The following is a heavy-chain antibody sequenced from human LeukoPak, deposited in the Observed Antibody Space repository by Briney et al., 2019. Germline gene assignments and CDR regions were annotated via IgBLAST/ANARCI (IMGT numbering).Heavy chain of an antibody. D-gene: IGHD2-2*01. CDR1: GFTFSTYG. CDR2: IRYDGNNK. J-gene: IGHJ4*02. Sequence: PGVSLKLSCAASGFTFSTYGKHWVRQAPGKGLEWVAFIRYDGNNKYYADFVKGRFAISRGNSKNTLYLHMNSLRTEDTAVYYCAKIEGKYQLANVPDHWGQGTLVTVSS. V-gene: IGHV3-30*02. CDR3: AKIEGKYQLANVPDH.